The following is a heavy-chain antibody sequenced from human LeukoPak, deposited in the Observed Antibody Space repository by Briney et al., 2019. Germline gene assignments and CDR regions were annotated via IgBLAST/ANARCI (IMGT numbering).Heavy chain of an antibody. V-gene: IGHV3-21*01. J-gene: IGHJ4*02. D-gene: IGHD6-13*01. CDR2: ISSSSSYI. CDR3: AKDLYSSSWYPRGNDY. CDR1: GFTFTTYW. Sequence: GGSLRLSCAASGFTFTTYWMSWVRQAPGKGLEWVSSISSSSSYIYYADSVKGRFTISRDNAKNSLYLQMNSLRAEDTAVYYCAKDLYSSSWYPRGNDYWGQGTLVTVSS.